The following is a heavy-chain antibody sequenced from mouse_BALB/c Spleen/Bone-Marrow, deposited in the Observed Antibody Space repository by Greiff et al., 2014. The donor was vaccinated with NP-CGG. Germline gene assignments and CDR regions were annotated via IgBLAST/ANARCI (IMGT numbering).Heavy chain of an antibody. V-gene: IGHV1-80*01. Sequence: QVQLQQSGAELVRPGSSVKISCKASGYAFSTYWMNWVKQRPGQGLEWIGQVSPGDGDTNYNGKFRGKATLTADKSSSTAYIQLSSLTSEDSAVYFCARVYYGNLDHWGQGTTPTVSS. CDR2: VSPGDGDT. CDR1: GYAFSTYW. J-gene: IGHJ2*01. CDR3: ARVYYGNLDH. D-gene: IGHD2-1*01.